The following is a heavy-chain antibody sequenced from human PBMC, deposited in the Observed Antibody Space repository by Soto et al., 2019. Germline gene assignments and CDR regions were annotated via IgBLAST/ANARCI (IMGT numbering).Heavy chain of an antibody. D-gene: IGHD5-12*01. CDR1: GFSFSSYS. J-gene: IGHJ4*02. V-gene: IGHV3-23*01. CDR3: AKEGGYSGYAPPKHPTPFDY. Sequence: PGGSLRLSCAASGFSFSSYSMSWVRQAPGKGLEWVSAISGSGGSTYYADSVKGRFTISRDNSKNTLYLQMNSLRAEDTAVYYCAKEGGYSGYAPPKHPTPFDYWGQGTLVTVSS. CDR2: ISGSGGST.